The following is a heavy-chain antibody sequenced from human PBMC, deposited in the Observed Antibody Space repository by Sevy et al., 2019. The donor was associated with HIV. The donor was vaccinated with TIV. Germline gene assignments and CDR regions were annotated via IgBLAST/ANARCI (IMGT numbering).Heavy chain of an antibody. J-gene: IGHJ4*02. Sequence: GGSLRLSCAASGFTFSANWMNWVRQAPGKGLEWVANIKADGSDKHYVDSVEVRFTISRDNAKNLLFLQMNSLRVEDTAVYYCAHETFGRFDSWGQGTLVTVSS. CDR3: AHETFGRFDS. CDR2: IKADGSDK. D-gene: IGHD3-16*01. V-gene: IGHV3-7*01. CDR1: GFTFSANW.